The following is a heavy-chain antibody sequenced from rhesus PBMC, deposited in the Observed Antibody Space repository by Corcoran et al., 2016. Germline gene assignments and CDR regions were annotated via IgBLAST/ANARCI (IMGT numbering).Heavy chain of an antibody. D-gene: IGHD2-39*02. V-gene: IGHV4-169*02. CDR3: ARAPLEWWSFDY. CDR1: GGSISSSY. Sequence: QLQLQESGPGLVKPSETLSVTCAVSGGSISSSYWSWIRQAPGKGLEWIGYINGSGSSTNYNPSLKRRGTLSVDTSKNQLALKLSSVTAADTAVYYCARAPLEWWSFDYWGQGVLVTVSS. CDR2: INGSGSST. J-gene: IGHJ4*01.